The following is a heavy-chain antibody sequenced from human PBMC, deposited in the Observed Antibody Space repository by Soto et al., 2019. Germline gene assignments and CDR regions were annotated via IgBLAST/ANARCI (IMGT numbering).Heavy chain of an antibody. D-gene: IGHD3-22*01. Sequence: QVLLQQSGPGLVKPSQTLSLTCAISGDSVSSNSAAWNWIRQSPSRGLEWLGRTYYRSKWYNDYAVSVKSRITLNPDTSKTQFSLQLNSVTPEDTAVYYCARDAPLHSSGYYAYFDYWGQGTLVTVSS. CDR2: TYYRSKWYN. V-gene: IGHV6-1*01. CDR1: GDSVSSNSAA. CDR3: ARDAPLHSSGYYAYFDY. J-gene: IGHJ4*02.